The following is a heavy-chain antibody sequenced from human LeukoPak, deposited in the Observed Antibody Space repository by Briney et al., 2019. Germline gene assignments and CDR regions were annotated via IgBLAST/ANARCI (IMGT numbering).Heavy chain of an antibody. J-gene: IGHJ3*02. CDR1: GFTFSSYS. Sequence: GGSLRLSCAASGFTFSSYSMNWVRQAPGKGLEWVSSISSSSSYIYYADSVKGRFTISRDNAKNSLYLQMNSLRAEDTAVYYCARRIAAWSGAFDIWGQGTMVTVSS. CDR3: ARRIAAWSGAFDI. V-gene: IGHV3-21*01. CDR2: ISSSSSYI. D-gene: IGHD6-6*01.